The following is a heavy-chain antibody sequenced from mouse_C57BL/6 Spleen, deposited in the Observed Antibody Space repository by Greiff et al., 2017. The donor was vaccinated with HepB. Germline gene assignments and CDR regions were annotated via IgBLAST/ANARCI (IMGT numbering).Heavy chain of an antibody. D-gene: IGHD3-1*01. J-gene: IGHJ3*01. CDR3: TGSGAPAWFAY. CDR2: IDPEIGGT. CDR1: GYTFTDYE. Sequence: QVQLQQSGAELVRPGASVTLSCKASGYTFTDYEMHWVKQTPVHGLEWIGAIDPEIGGTAYNQKFKGKAILTADKSSSTAYMELRSLTSEDSAVYYCTGSGAPAWFAYWGQGTLVTVSA. V-gene: IGHV1-15*01.